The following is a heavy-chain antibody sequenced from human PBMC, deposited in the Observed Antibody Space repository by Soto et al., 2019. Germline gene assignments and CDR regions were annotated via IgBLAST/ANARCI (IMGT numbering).Heavy chain of an antibody. CDR3: ARGHSTDCSSGVCYFCYNHEMDV. D-gene: IGHD2-8*01. J-gene: IGHJ6*02. CDR1: GYSFTEYH. CDR2: INPKSGGT. Sequence: VSVKVSRKGSGYSFTEYHIHWVLHAPGQGLEWRGRINPKSGGTSTAQKFQGWVTMTRDRSIRTVYMELTRLRSDDTAVYFCARGHSTDCSSGVCYFCYNHEMDVWGQGTTVTVSS. V-gene: IGHV1-2*04.